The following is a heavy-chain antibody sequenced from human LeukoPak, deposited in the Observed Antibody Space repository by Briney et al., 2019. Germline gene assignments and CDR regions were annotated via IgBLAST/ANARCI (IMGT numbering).Heavy chain of an antibody. Sequence: GGSLRLSCAVSGITFSSYAMSWVRQAPGKGLEWVSAIGSSGGSTYYADSVKGRFTISRDNSKNTLYLQMNSLRAEDTAVYYCAGRYCSSTSCFYYYYYMDVWGKGTTVTVPS. D-gene: IGHD2-2*01. CDR3: AGRYCSSTSCFYYYYYMDV. V-gene: IGHV3-23*01. CDR2: IGSSGGST. CDR1: GITFSSYA. J-gene: IGHJ6*03.